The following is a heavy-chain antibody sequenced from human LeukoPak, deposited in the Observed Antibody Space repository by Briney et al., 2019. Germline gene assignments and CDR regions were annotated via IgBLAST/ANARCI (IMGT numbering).Heavy chain of an antibody. V-gene: IGHV4/OR15-8*01. D-gene: IGHD2-2*02. J-gene: IGHJ6*01. Sequence: SETLSLTCGVSIHFMYSGNGWTWVRQSPGKGLEWIGEIHHNGTRNYNPSLKSRVTISADTFKNHFSLKVTSLTGPDTAVYYCADAPILLVEGGEHYMYGMYGWGQGSTVIVSS. CDR2: IHHNGTR. CDR1: IHFMYSGNG. CDR3: ADAPILLVEGGEHYMYGMYG.